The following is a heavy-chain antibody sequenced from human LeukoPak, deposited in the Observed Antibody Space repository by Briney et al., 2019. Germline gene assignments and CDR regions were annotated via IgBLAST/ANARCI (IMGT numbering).Heavy chain of an antibody. V-gene: IGHV4-34*01. CDR3: ARGSEQQLVLDAFDI. CDR1: GGSFSGYY. Sequence: PSETLSLTCAVYGGSFSGYYWSWIRQPPGKGLEWIGEINHSGSTNYNPSLKSRVTISVDTSKNQFSLKLSSVTAADTAVYYCARGSEQQLVLDAFDIWGQGTMVTVSS. D-gene: IGHD6-13*01. CDR2: INHSGST. J-gene: IGHJ3*02.